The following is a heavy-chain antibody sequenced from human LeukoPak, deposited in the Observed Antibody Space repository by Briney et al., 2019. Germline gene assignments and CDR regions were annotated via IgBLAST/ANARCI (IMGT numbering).Heavy chain of an antibody. CDR1: GYNFDRYG. J-gene: IGHJ3*02. D-gene: IGHD3-3*01. V-gene: IGHV1-2*02. Sequence: ASVKVSCKGSGYNFDRYGVDWVRQAPGQGLEWMGWIDPKSGVTNYAQKFQGRATMTRDTSISTAYMELSRLKYDDTAVYYCARAITDFWSGYMALDIWGQGTMVTVSS. CDR3: ARAITDFWSGYMALDI. CDR2: IDPKSGVT.